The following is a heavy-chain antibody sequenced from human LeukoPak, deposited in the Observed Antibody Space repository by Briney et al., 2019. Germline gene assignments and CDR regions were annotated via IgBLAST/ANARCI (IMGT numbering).Heavy chain of an antibody. V-gene: IGHV1-8*01. CDR3: ARSGDGDRNYYYYYYMDV. J-gene: IGHJ6*03. Sequence: AASVKISCKASGYTFTSYDINWVRQATGQGLEWMGWMNPNSGNTGYAQKFQGRVTMTRNTSISTAYMELSSLRSEDTAVYYCARSGDGDRNYYYYYYMDVWGKGTTVTVSS. CDR1: GYTFTSYD. D-gene: IGHD4-17*01. CDR2: MNPNSGNT.